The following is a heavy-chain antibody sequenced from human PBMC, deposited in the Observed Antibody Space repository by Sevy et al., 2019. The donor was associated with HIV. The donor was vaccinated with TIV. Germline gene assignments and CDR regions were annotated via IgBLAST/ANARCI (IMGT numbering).Heavy chain of an antibody. CDR1: GYTFTTYG. J-gene: IGHJ3*02. V-gene: IGHV1-18*01. CDR2: ISAYNGNT. CDR3: XXXXXXXXXXXXXXGRVFDI. Sequence: ASVKVSCKASGYTFTTYGITWVRQAPGQGLEWMGWISAYNGNTNYTQKIQGRVTMTTDTYTSTAYMELRSLRSDYTXXXXXXXXXXXXXXXXXXXGRVFDIWGQGTMVTVSS.